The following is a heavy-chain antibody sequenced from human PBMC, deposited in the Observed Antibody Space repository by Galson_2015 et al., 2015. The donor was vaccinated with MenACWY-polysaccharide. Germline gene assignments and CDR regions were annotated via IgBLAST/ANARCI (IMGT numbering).Heavy chain of an antibody. CDR1: GGSMKRPRHY. Sequence: TLSLTCTVSGGSMKRPRHYWGWIRQHPGKGLEWIGYIFNRGGTNSNPSLKSRVTVSADRSNNQFSLKLTSLTAADTAVYYCAGIPSTMTSFGWFGPWGQGILVTVSS. V-gene: IGHV4-31*03. CDR2: IFNRGGT. D-gene: IGHD4-17*01. J-gene: IGHJ5*02. CDR3: AGIPSTMTSFGWFGP.